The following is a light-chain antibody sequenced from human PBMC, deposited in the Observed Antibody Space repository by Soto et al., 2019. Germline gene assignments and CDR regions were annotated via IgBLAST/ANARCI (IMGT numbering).Light chain of an antibody. CDR3: QQHHDYPIT. CDR2: AAS. V-gene: IGKV1-9*01. CDR1: QGIDSS. Sequence: TLLTQSPSSLSASVGDRVTITCRASQGIDSSFAWYQQKPGKAHKLLIYAASSLQSGVQSRFSGSGSGTDFTLTISSLQPEDFATYYCQQHHDYPITFGQGTRLDI. J-gene: IGKJ5*01.